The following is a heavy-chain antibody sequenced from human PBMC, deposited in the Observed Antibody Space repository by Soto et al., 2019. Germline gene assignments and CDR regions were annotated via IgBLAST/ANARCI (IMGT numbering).Heavy chain of an antibody. CDR1: GYTFTSYA. J-gene: IGHJ4*02. Sequence: QVQLVQSGAEVKKPGASLKVSCKASGYTFTSYAMHWVRQAPGQRLEWMGWINAGNGNTKYSQKFQGRVTITRDTSASTAYMELSSLRSEDTAVYYCARDNGYSYVIDYWGQGTLVTVSS. V-gene: IGHV1-3*01. CDR2: INAGNGNT. D-gene: IGHD5-18*01. CDR3: ARDNGYSYVIDY.